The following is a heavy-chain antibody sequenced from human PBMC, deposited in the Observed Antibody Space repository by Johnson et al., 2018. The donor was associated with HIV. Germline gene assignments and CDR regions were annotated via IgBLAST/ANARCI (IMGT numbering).Heavy chain of an antibody. Sequence: QVQLVESGGGVVQPGRSLRLSCTVSGIIFSHYGMHWVRQAPGKGLEWVALISYDGIKTYYVDSVKAVFTISRDNSKNTLFLQMNTLRVEDTAVYYCSRGLWLTPGTVDIWGQGTVVSVSS. V-gene: IGHV3-30*03. D-gene: IGHD6-19*01. CDR1: GIIFSHYG. CDR2: ISYDGIKT. CDR3: SRGLWLTPGTVDI. J-gene: IGHJ3*02.